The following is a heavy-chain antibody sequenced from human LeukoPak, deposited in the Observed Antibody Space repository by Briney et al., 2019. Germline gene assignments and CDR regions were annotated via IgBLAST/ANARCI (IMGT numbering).Heavy chain of an antibody. CDR3: ARGGGFSRGYCSGGSCYSY. Sequence: GASVKVSCKASGYTFTGYYMHWVRQAPGQGLEWMGWINPNSGGTNYAQKFQGRVTMTRDTSISTAYMELSRLRSDDTAVYYCARGGGFSRGYCSGGSCYSYWGQGTLVTVSS. J-gene: IGHJ4*02. V-gene: IGHV1-2*02. CDR2: INPNSGGT. D-gene: IGHD2-15*01. CDR1: GYTFTGYY.